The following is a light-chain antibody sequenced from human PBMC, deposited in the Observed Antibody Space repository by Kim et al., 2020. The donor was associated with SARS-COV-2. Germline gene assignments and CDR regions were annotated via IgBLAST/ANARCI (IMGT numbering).Light chain of an antibody. Sequence: SVSPGERVTLSCRASQIIGNNLAWYQQKPGQAPRLLIHGALNRATGVPARLVGSGSGTEFSLTINSLQPEDFAVYYCQQYSDKISFGQGTRLEIK. CDR1: QIIGNN. V-gene: IGKV3-15*01. CDR2: GAL. CDR3: QQYSDKIS. J-gene: IGKJ5*01.